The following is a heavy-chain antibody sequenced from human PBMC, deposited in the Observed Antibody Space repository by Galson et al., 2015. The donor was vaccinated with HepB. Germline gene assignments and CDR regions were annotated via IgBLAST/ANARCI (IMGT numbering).Heavy chain of an antibody. CDR1: GGTFSSYA. CDR2: IIPIFGTA. D-gene: IGHD2-8*01. J-gene: IGHJ5*02. V-gene: IGHV1-69*13. CDR3: ARLGCTNGVCYRCWFDP. Sequence: SVKVSCKASGGTFSSYAISWVRQAPGQGLEWMGGIIPIFGTANYAQKFQGRVTITADESTSTAYMELSSLRSEDTAVYYCARLGCTNGVCYRCWFDPWGQGTLVTVSS.